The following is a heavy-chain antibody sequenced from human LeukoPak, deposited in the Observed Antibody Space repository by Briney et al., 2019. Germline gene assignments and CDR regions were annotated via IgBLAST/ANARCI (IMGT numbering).Heavy chain of an antibody. CDR3: ARDFWGAYRVDYFDC. CDR2: IKQEGSET. J-gene: IGHJ4*02. D-gene: IGHD3-3*01. V-gene: IGHV3-7*01. CDR1: RFTFSNYW. Sequence: GGSLRLSRAPSRFTFSNYWMSLVRRAPGKGLEWVSNIKQEGSETYSVDSVRGRFTISRDNAKNSLYLQMNSLRAEDTAVYYCARDFWGAYRVDYFDCWGQGTLVTVSS.